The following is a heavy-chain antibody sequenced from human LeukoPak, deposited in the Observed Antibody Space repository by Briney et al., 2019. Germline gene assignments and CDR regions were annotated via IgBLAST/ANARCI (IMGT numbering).Heavy chain of an antibody. V-gene: IGHV1-2*02. CDR3: ARDLFWTGFYYFDF. D-gene: IGHD3/OR15-3a*01. Sequence: ASVKVSCKTSGYTFTGYYMHWIRQAHGQGLEWMGWIALNTGDTHSAQKFQHRVTMTRDTSISTAYLELTRLTSDDTAVYYCARDLFWTGFYYFDFWGQGTLVTVSS. CDR1: GYTFTGYY. CDR2: IALNTGDT. J-gene: IGHJ4*02.